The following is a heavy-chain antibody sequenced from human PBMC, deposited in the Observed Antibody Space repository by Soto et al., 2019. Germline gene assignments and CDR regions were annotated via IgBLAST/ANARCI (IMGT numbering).Heavy chain of an antibody. CDR2: IIPIFGTA. CDR1: GGTLSCCA. J-gene: IGHJ6*02. Sequence: SVKVSCKASGGTLSCCAISWVRQAPGQGLEWMGGIIPIFGTANYAQKFQGRVTITADESTSTAYMELSSLRSEDTAVYYCARAKYYGSGSLTYYYYGMDVWGQGPTVTVSS. D-gene: IGHD3-10*01. V-gene: IGHV1-69*13. CDR3: ARAKYYGSGSLTYYYYGMDV.